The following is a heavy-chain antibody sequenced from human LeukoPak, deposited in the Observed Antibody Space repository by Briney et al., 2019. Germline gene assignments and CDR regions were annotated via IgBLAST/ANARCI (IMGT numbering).Heavy chain of an antibody. J-gene: IGHJ4*02. CDR3: ARVGDYYDSSGYYWRATRGDFDY. CDR1: GGSISSSSYY. V-gene: IGHV4-39*07. Sequence: SETLSLTCTVSGGSISSSSYYWGWIRQPPGKGLEWIGSIYYSGSTYYNPSLKSRVTISVDTSKNQFSLKLCSVTAADTAVYYCARVGDYYDSSGYYWRATRGDFDYWGQGTLVTVSS. D-gene: IGHD3-22*01. CDR2: IYYSGST.